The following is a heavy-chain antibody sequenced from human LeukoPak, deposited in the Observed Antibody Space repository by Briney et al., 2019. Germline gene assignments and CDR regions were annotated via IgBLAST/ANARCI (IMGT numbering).Heavy chain of an antibody. D-gene: IGHD5-18*01. CDR3: ASSYSRGYSYGYILDY. Sequence: SVKVSCKASGGTFSSYAISWVRQAPGQGLEWMGGIIPIFGTANYAQKFQGRVTITADESTSTAYMELSSLRSEDTAVYYRASSYSRGYSYGYILDYWGQGALVTVSS. V-gene: IGHV1-69*13. J-gene: IGHJ4*02. CDR1: GGTFSSYA. CDR2: IIPIFGTA.